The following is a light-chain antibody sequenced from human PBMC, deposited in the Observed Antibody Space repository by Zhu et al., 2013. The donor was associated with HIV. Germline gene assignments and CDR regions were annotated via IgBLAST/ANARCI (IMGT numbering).Light chain of an antibody. CDR3: AAWDDSLSGPV. J-gene: IGLJ3*02. Sequence: QSVLTQPPSASGTPGQRVTISCSGSSSNIGSNYVYWYQQLPGTAPKVLIHSNNQRPSGVPDRFSGSKSGTSASLAISGLQSEDEADYYCAAWDDSLSGPVFGGGTKLTVL. CDR1: SSNIGSNY. V-gene: IGLV1-47*01. CDR2: SNN.